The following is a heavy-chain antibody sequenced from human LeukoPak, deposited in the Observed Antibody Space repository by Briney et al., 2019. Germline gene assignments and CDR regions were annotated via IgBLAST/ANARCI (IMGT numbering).Heavy chain of an antibody. D-gene: IGHD3-3*01. Sequence: ASVKVSCKASGYTFTSYGISWVRQAPGQGLEWMGWISAYNGNTNYAQKLQGRVTMTTDTSTSTAYMELRSLRSDDTAVYYCARDVDDFWSGYYVAYWGQGTLVTVSS. CDR2: ISAYNGNT. CDR1: GYTFTSYG. V-gene: IGHV1-18*01. J-gene: IGHJ4*02. CDR3: ARDVDDFWSGYYVAY.